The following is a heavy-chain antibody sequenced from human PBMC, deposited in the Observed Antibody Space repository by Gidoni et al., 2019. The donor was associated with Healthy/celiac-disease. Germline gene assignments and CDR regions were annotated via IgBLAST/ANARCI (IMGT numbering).Heavy chain of an antibody. J-gene: IGHJ4*02. CDR3: ARKYVATTN. D-gene: IGHD5-12*01. Sequence: VQLQASRPGLVHPQGTLPLTCAVSGGSIRSSNWWSWPRQPPGKGLEWIGEIYHSGSNNDNPSSKSRITISVDKSKNQFSLKLSDVTAADTAVYYCARKYVATTNWGQGTMVTVSS. CDR2: IYHSGSN. CDR1: GGSIRSSNW. V-gene: IGHV4-4*03.